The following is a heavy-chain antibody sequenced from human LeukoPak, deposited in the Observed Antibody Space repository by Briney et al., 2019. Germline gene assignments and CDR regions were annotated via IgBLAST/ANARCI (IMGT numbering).Heavy chain of an antibody. J-gene: IGHJ5*02. D-gene: IGHD1-1*01. CDR3: AIQLELRSNWFDP. V-gene: IGHV1-69*05. Sequence: ASVKVSCKASGGTFSSYAISWVRQAPGQGLEWMGGIIPIFGTANYAQKFQGRVTITTDESTSTAYMELSSLRSEDTAVYYCAIQLELRSNWFDPWGQGTLVTVSS. CDR1: GGTFSSYA. CDR2: IIPIFGTA.